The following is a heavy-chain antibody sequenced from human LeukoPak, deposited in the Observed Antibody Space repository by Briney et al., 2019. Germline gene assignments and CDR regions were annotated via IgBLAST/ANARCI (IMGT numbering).Heavy chain of an antibody. V-gene: IGHV1-69*11. CDR3: ASGTVAPGGRWFDP. CDR2: IIPILGTA. CDR1: GGTFSSYA. Sequence: GASVKVSCKASGGTFSSYAISWVRQAPGQGLEWMGRIIPILGTANYAQKFQGRVTITTDESTSTAYMELSSLRSEDTAVYYCASGTVAPGGRWFDPWGQGTLVTVSS. J-gene: IGHJ5*02. D-gene: IGHD1-26*01.